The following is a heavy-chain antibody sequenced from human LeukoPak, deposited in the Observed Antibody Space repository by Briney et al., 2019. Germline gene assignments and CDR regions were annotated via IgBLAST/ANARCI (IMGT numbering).Heavy chain of an antibody. CDR3: ARDRSPRQYYDSSDYHGAADY. CDR2: MNPNSGNT. V-gene: IGHV1-8*01. D-gene: IGHD3-22*01. CDR1: GYTFTSYD. Sequence: ASVKVSCKASGYTFTSYDINRVRQATGQGLEWMGWMNPNSGNTGYAQKFQGRVTMTRNTSISTAYMELSSLRSEDTAVYYCARDRSPRQYYDSSDYHGAADYWGQGTLVTVSS. J-gene: IGHJ4*02.